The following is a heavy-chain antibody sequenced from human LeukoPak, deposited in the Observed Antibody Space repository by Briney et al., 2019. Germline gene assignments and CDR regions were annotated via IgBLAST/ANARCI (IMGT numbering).Heavy chain of an antibody. CDR3: ARETLNWNAASGIDY. D-gene: IGHD1-20*01. Sequence: SETLSLTCTVSGGSISSSSYYWGWIRQPPGKGLEWIGSMYSSGSTYYNPSLKSRVTISVDTSKNQFSLKLSSVTAADTAVYYCARETLNWNAASGIDYWGQGTLVTVSS. CDR1: GGSISSSSYY. CDR2: MYSSGST. J-gene: IGHJ4*02. V-gene: IGHV4-39*07.